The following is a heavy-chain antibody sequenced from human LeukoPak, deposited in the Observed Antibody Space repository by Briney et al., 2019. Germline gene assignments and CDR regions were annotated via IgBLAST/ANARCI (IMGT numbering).Heavy chain of an antibody. CDR2: ISSSSSTI. CDR3: ARDLSVDTYYYDSSGFDY. Sequence: PGGSLRLSCAASGFTFSSYSMNWVRQAPGKGLEWVSYISSSSSTIYYADSVKGRFTISRDNAKNSLYLQMNSLRAEDTAVYYCARDLSVDTYYYDSSGFDYWGQGILVTVSS. D-gene: IGHD3-22*01. J-gene: IGHJ4*02. CDR1: GFTFSSYS. V-gene: IGHV3-48*01.